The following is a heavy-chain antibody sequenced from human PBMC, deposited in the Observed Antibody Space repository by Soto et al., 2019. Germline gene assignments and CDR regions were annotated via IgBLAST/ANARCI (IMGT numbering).Heavy chain of an antibody. D-gene: IGHD3-10*01. J-gene: IGHJ4*02. CDR3: AKVVRGEGYYGSGSYFPPLFFDY. CDR1: GFTFNSYA. CDR2: ISGSGGST. Sequence: PGGSLRLSCAASGFTFNSYAMSWVRQAPGKGLEWVSAISGSGGSTYYADSVKGRFTISRDNSKNTLYLQMNSLRAEDTAVYYCAKVVRGEGYYGSGSYFPPLFFDYWGQGTLVTVSS. V-gene: IGHV3-23*01.